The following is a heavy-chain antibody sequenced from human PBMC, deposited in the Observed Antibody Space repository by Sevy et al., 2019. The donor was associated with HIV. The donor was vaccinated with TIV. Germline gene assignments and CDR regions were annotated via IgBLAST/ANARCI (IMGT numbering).Heavy chain of an antibody. J-gene: IGHJ6*02. Sequence: LSLTCTVSGGSISSGGYYWTWIRQHPGKGLEWIGYIYYSGTTYYNPSLKSRVTISVDTSKNQFSLKLSSVTAADTAVYYCARWHDFWSGYYTGYYYGMDVWGQGTTVTVSS. V-gene: IGHV4-31*03. D-gene: IGHD3-3*01. CDR2: IYYSGTT. CDR1: GGSISSGGYY. CDR3: ARWHDFWSGYYTGYYYGMDV.